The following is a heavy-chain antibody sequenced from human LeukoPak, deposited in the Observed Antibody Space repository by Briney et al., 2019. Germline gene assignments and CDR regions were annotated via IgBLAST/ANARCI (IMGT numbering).Heavy chain of an antibody. CDR3: AREKEAGTGRNWFGL. J-gene: IGHJ5*02. CDR1: GFTFSSYA. D-gene: IGHD6-13*01. CDR2: ISYDGSNK. Sequence: GGSLRLSCAASGFTFSSYAMHWVRQAPGKGLEWLAVISYDGSNKYYADSVKGRLTIPRDNSKDAVYLQMNRLRGEETAVYSCAREKEAGTGRNWFGLWGQGTLVSVSS. V-gene: IGHV3-30*04.